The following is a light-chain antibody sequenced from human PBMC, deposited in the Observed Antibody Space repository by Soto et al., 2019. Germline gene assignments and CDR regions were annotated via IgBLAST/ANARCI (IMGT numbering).Light chain of an antibody. CDR1: QGISSY. J-gene: IGKJ5*01. Sequence: DIQLTQSPSXLSASVGDRVTITCRASQGISSYLAWYQQRAGKAPKFLMYAAPTLQSGVPSRFSGSGSGTEFALTISSLQPEDFATYYCQQLKNYPLTFGGGTRLEIK. CDR3: QQLKNYPLT. CDR2: AAP. V-gene: IGKV1-9*01.